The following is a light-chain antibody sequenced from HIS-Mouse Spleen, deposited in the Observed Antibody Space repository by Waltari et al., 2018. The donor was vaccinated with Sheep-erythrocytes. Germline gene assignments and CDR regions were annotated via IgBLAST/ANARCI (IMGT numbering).Light chain of an antibody. J-gene: IGLJ1*01. CDR2: DVS. CDR1: SSDVGGSHF. Sequence: QSALTQPRSVSGSPGQSVTISCTGTSSDVGGSHFVPWYQQPPGKAPKLTIYDVSKRPSGVPDRFSGSKSGNTASLTISGLQAEDEADYYCCSYAGSYNHVFATGTNVTVL. V-gene: IGLV2-11*01. CDR3: CSYAGSYNHV.